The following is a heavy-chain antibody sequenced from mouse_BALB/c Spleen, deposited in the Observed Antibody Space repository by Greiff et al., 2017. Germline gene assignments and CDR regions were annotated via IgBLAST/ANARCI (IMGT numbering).Heavy chain of an antibody. V-gene: IGHV3-6*02. J-gene: IGHJ4*01. CDR1: GYSFTSGYY. D-gene: IGHD1-1*01. Sequence: EVQLQESGPGLVRPSQSLSLSCSATGYSFTSGYYWNWIRQLPGNKLEWMGYISYDGSNNYNPSLKNRISITRDTTTNQFFLKLNSVTTEDTATYYCARNYGSSYYAMDYWGQGTSVTVSS. CDR3: ARNYGSSYYAMDY. CDR2: ISYDGSN.